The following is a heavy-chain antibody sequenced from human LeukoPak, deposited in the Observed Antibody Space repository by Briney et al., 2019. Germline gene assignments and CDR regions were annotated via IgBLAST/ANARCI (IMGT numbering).Heavy chain of an antibody. Sequence: SVKASCKSSGFTFTSSAMQWVRQARGQRLEWIGWIVVGSGNTNYAQKFQERVTITRDMSTSTAYMELSSLRSEDTVVYYCAAGYSSGWYPAWGQGTLVTVSS. V-gene: IGHV1-58*02. CDR3: AAGYSSGWYPA. J-gene: IGHJ1*01. CDR2: IVVGSGNT. D-gene: IGHD6-19*01. CDR1: GFTFTSSA.